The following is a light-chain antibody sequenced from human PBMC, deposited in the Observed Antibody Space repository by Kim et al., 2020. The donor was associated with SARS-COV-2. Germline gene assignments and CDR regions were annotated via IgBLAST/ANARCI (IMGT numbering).Light chain of an antibody. J-gene: IGKJ4*01. CDR3: QQLNSYPRLT. V-gene: IGKV1-9*01. CDR2: AAS. CDR1: QGISSY. Sequence: DIQLTQSPSFLSASVGDRVTITYRASQGISSYLAWYQQKPGKAPKLLIYAASTLQSGVPSRFSGSGSGTEFTLTISSLQPEDFATYYCQQLNSYPRLTFGGGTKLEI.